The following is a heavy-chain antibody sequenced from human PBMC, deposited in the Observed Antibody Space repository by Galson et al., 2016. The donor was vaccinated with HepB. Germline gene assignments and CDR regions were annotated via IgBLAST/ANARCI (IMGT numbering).Heavy chain of an antibody. CDR3: ARDQDKLPGDY. V-gene: IGHV1-18*01. CDR2: ISAYDGHT. J-gene: IGHJ4*02. D-gene: IGHD4-23*01. Sequence: SLKVSCKASGYTFTSRGISWVRPAPGQGLEWMGWISAYDGHTNYGQKLQDRLTMTTDTSTSTAYMERRSLRADDTAVYYCARDQDKLPGDYWGQGTLVTVSS. CDR1: GYTFTSRG.